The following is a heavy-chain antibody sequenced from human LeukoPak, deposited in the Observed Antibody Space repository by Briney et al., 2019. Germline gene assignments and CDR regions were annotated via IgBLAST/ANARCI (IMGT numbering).Heavy chain of an antibody. CDR3: ARVQLWLRGYYYYYMDV. J-gene: IGHJ6*03. V-gene: IGHV3-48*04. CDR2: ISSSGSTI. D-gene: IGHD5-18*01. CDR1: GFTFSSYA. Sequence: GGSLRLSCAASGFTFSSYAMSWVRQAPGKGLEWVSYISSSGSTIYYADSVKGRFTISRDNAKNSLYLQMNSLRAEDTAVYYCARVQLWLRGYYYYYMDVWGKGTTVTISS.